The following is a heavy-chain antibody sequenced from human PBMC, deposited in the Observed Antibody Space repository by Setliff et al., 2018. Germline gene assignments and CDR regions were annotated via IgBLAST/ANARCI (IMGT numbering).Heavy chain of an antibody. CDR1: GFVFTNYA. Sequence: GASVKVSCKASGFVFTNYAITWVRQAPGQGLEWMGWISPIYGYTSYAQKFQDRVTITADTSTGTAYLELSSLTSDDTATYYCAKASVWVVDANCGSFDVWGQGTVVTVSS. D-gene: IGHD2-15*01. CDR3: AKASVWVVDANCGSFDV. CDR2: ISPIYGYT. J-gene: IGHJ3*01. V-gene: IGHV1-18*01.